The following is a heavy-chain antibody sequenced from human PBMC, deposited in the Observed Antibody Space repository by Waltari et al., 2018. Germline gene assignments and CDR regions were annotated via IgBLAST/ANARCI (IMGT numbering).Heavy chain of an antibody. J-gene: IGHJ3*02. Sequence: QVQLVQSGAAVKKPGASVKVSCKVSGYTLTELYMHVLRQAPGKGLEWMGGFAPEEGETIYAQKFQGSVTMTEDKSKNTAYMGLSSLRSEDTAVYYCATGKPGRLRGGSAAFYIWGQGKMVTVSS. CDR2: FAPEEGET. D-gene: IGHD5-12*01. CDR1: GYTLTELY. V-gene: IGHV1-24*01. CDR3: ATGKPGRLRGGSAAFYI.